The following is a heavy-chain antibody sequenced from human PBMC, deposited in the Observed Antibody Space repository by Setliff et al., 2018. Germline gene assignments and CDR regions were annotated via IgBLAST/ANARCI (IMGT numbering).Heavy chain of an antibody. D-gene: IGHD3-10*01. CDR1: GGSISSRSYY. CDR3: ARVSSYGSGSYYYYYYGMDV. J-gene: IGHJ6*02. Sequence: SETLSLTCTVSGGSISSRSYYWGWNRQPPGKGLEWIGSIYYSGSTYYKPSLKGRVTISVDTSKNQFSLKLSSVTAADTAVYYCARVSSYGSGSYYYYYYGMDVWGQGTTVTVSS. V-gene: IGHV4-39*07. CDR2: IYYSGST.